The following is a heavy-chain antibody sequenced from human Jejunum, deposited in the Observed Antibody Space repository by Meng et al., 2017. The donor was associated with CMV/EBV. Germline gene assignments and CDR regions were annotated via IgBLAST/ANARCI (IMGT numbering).Heavy chain of an antibody. CDR3: AHFVGGYYPSRPDY. V-gene: IGHV2-5*02. CDR2: IYWDDDK. Sequence: QITLKESGPPLVKPTPTLTLTCAFSGLSSISSGVGVGWIRQPPGKALEWLALIYWDDDKRYSPSLRSRLTITKDTSKNEVVLTMTNMDPVDTGTYYCAHFVGGYYPSRPDYWGQGTLVTVSS. J-gene: IGHJ4*02. CDR1: GLSSISSGVG. D-gene: IGHD1-26*01.